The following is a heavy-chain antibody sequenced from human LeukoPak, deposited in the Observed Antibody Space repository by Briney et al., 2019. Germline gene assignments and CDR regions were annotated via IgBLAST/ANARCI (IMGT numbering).Heavy chain of an antibody. CDR2: IYYSVST. CDR1: GGSISSSGYY. CDR3: ARGYMVRGVLVFDS. V-gene: IGHV4-31*03. J-gene: IGHJ4*02. D-gene: IGHD3-10*01. Sequence: SQTLSLTCTVSGGSISSSGYYWSWIRQHPGKGLEWIGYIYYSVSTHYNPSLKSRVTVSVDTSKNQFSLKLSSVTAADRAVYYCARGYMVRGVLVFDSWGQGTLVTVSS.